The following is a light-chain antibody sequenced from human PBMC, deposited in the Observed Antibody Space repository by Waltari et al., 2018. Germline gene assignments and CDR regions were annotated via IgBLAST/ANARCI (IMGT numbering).Light chain of an antibody. Sequence: DIVMTQSPDSLAVSLGERATINFKSSQSVLYSSNNKNYLAWYQQHPGQPPKLLIYWASTRQSGVPDRLSGSGSGTDFTLTISSLQAEDVAVYYCHQYYNIPFTFGPGTKVDI. CDR2: WAS. CDR3: HQYYNIPFT. V-gene: IGKV4-1*01. CDR1: QSVLYSSNNKNY. J-gene: IGKJ3*01.